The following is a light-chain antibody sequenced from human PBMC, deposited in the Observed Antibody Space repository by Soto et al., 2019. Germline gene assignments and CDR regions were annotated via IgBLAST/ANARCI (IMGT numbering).Light chain of an antibody. Sequence: IQMTKYPSTLSASVGDRISITCRASQSISSWLAWYQQKPGKAPKLLIYDASSLESGVPSRFSGSGSGTEFTLTISSLQPDDFATYYCQQYNSYSWTFGQGTKVDIK. CDR1: QSISSW. V-gene: IGKV1-5*01. CDR2: DAS. J-gene: IGKJ1*01. CDR3: QQYNSYSWT.